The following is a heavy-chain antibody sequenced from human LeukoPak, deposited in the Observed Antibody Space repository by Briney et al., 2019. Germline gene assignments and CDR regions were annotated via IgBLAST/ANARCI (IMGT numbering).Heavy chain of an antibody. CDR2: IHYSGNT. CDR3: AGERRATVTTNWFDP. CDR1: GGSIISSGFH. Sequence: SETLSLTCTVSGGSIISSGFHWGWIRQTPGKGLEWIGSIHYSGNTYYNPSLKSRITISVDTSKNQFSLKLSSVTAADTAVYYCAGERRATVTTNWFDPWGQGTLVTVSS. D-gene: IGHD4-17*01. J-gene: IGHJ5*02. V-gene: IGHV4-39*07.